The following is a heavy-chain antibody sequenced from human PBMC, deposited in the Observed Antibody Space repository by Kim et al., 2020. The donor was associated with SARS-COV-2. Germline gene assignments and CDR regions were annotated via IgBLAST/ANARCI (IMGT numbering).Heavy chain of an antibody. V-gene: IGHV4-38-2*02. CDR1: GYSISSGYY. Sequence: SETLSLTCTVSGYSISSGYYWGWIRQPPGKGLEWIGSIYHSGSTYYNPSLKSRVTISVDTSKNQFSLKLSSVTAADTAVYYCAADEGGQDAFDIWGQGTMVTVSS. J-gene: IGHJ3*02. CDR3: AADEGGQDAFDI. CDR2: IYHSGST.